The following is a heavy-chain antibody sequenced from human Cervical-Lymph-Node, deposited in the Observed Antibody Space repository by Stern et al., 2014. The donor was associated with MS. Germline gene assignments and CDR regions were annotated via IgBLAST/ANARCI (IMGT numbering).Heavy chain of an antibody. J-gene: IGHJ4*02. CDR2: IYPGDSET. Sequence: EEQLVESGAELIRPGESLKISCKGSGFKFSIYWIAWERQMPGKGLEWMGLIYPGDSETRYSPSFQGQVTMSADKSTSTAYLQWSSLNASDTAMYFCARQTTAWASDVWGQGTLVTVSS. V-gene: IGHV5-51*01. CDR1: GFKFSIYW. CDR3: ARQTTAWASDV. D-gene: IGHD1-14*01.